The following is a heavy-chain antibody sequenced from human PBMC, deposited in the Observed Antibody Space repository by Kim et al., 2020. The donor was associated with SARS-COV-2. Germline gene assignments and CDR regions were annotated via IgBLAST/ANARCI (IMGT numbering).Heavy chain of an antibody. Sequence: ASVKVSCKASGYTFTSYAMHWVRQAPGQRLEWMGWINAGNGNTKYSQKFQGRVTITRDTSASTAYMELSSLRSEDTAVYYCARDGAVAGPMPTNWGQGTLVTVSS. V-gene: IGHV1-3*01. J-gene: IGHJ4*02. CDR3: ARDGAVAGPMPTN. CDR1: GYTFTSYA. CDR2: INAGNGNT. D-gene: IGHD6-19*01.